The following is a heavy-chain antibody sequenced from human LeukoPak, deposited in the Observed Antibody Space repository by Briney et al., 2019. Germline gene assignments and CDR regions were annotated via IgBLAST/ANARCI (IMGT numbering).Heavy chain of an antibody. CDR3: ARSGGYRSSTSCYLFDY. CDR2: ISAYNGNT. V-gene: IGHV1-18*01. J-gene: IGHJ4*02. CDR1: GYTFTSYG. Sequence: ASVKVSCKASGYTFTSYGISWVRQAPGQGLEWMGWISAYNGNTNYAQKLQGRVTMTTDTSTSTAYMELRSLRSDDTAVYYCARSGGYRSSTSCYLFDYWGQGTLVTVSS. D-gene: IGHD2-2*01.